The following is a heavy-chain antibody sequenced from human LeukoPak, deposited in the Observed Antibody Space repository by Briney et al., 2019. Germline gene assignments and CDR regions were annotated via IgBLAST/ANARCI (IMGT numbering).Heavy chain of an antibody. V-gene: IGHV3-66*02. CDR2: IYSGGST. J-gene: IGHJ4*02. D-gene: IGHD6-19*01. Sequence: PGGSLRLSCAASGFTFRNAWMSWVRQAPGKGLEWVSVIYSGGSTYYADSVKGRFTISRDNSKNTLYLQMNSLRAEDTAVYYCAKDFSRVAVAGTDYWGQGTLVTVSS. CDR1: GFTFRNAW. CDR3: AKDFSRVAVAGTDY.